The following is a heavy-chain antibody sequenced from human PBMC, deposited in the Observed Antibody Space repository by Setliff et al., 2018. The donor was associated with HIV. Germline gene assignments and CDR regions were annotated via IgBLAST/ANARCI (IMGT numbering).Heavy chain of an antibody. Sequence: SETLSLTCAVYGGSFSGYYWSWIRQPPGKGLEWIGEINHSGSINYNPSLKSRVTISVDTSKNQFSLKLSSVTAADTAVYYCARNPAIPFYDSSGYYYRYYYYYMDVWGKGTTVTVSS. D-gene: IGHD3-22*01. CDR3: ARNPAIPFYDSSGYYYRYYYYYMDV. CDR2: INHSGSI. CDR1: GGSFSGYY. J-gene: IGHJ6*03. V-gene: IGHV4-34*01.